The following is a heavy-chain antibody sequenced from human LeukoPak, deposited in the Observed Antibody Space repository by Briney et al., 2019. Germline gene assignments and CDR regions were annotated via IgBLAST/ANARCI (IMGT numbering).Heavy chain of an antibody. J-gene: IGHJ4*02. CDR2: IIPIFGTA. CDR3: AVIAYCGGDCPFDY. CDR1: GGTFSSYA. V-gene: IGHV1-69*05. D-gene: IGHD2-21*02. Sequence: GSSVKVSCKASGGTFSSYAISWVRQAPGQGLEWMGGIIPIFGTANYAQKFQGRVTITTDESTSTAHMELSSLRSEDTAVYYCAVIAYCGGDCPFDYWGQGTLVTVSS.